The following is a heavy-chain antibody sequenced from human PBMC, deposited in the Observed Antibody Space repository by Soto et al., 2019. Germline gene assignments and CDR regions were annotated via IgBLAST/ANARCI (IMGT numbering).Heavy chain of an antibody. CDR1: GYTFTSYY. V-gene: IGHV1-46*03. CDR3: ARDSLNYEYYYYYMDV. D-gene: IGHD3-22*01. Sequence: QVQLVQSGAEVKKPGASVKVSCKASGYTFTSYYMHWVRQAPGQGLEWMGIINPSGGSTSYAQKLQGRVTMTRDTSTSTVYMELSSLRSEDTAVYYCARDSLNYEYYYYYMDVWGKGTTVTVSS. CDR2: INPSGGST. J-gene: IGHJ6*03.